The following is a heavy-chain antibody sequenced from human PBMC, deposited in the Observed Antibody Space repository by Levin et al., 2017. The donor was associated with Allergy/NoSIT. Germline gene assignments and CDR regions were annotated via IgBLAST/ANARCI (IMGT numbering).Heavy chain of an antibody. CDR2: IDWDDDK. V-gene: IGHV2-70*11. Sequence: SGPTLVKPTQTLTLTCTFSGFSLSTSGMCVSWIRQPPGKALEWLARIDWDDDKYYSTSLKTRLTISKDTSKNQVVLTMTNMDPVDTATYYCARTRLERGYSDGHPGGGNWFDPWGQGTLVTVSS. D-gene: IGHD5-18*01. CDR1: GFSLSTSGMC. J-gene: IGHJ5*02. CDR3: ARTRLERGYSDGHPGGGNWFDP.